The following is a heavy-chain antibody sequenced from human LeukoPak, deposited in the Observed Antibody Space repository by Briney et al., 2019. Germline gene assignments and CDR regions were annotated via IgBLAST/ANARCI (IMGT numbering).Heavy chain of an antibody. J-gene: IGHJ4*02. Sequence: GGSLRLSCAASGFTFSSYAMSWVRQAPGKGLEWVSAISGSGGSTYYADSVKGRFTISRDNSKNTLYLQMNSLRAEDTAVYYCAKDYRGVMVIFGFDYWGQGTLVTVSS. CDR3: AKDYRGVMVIFGFDY. D-gene: IGHD3-16*01. V-gene: IGHV3-23*01. CDR1: GFTFSSYA. CDR2: ISGSGGST.